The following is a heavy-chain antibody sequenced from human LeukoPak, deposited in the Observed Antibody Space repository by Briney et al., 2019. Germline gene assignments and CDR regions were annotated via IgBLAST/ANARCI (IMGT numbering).Heavy chain of an antibody. J-gene: IGHJ5*02. D-gene: IGHD2-2*01. CDR3: AKASEYCIRTTCYGNWFDP. CDR2: INNVGDRA. V-gene: IGHV3-64*04. Sequence: GGSLRLSCSASGFSFSSYAMHWVRQAPGKGLEHISLINNVGDRAYYADSVTGRFTISRDNPKNTVWLQMNSLTSEDTAVYYCAKASEYCIRTTCYGNWFDPWGQGTLVTVSS. CDR1: GFSFSSYA.